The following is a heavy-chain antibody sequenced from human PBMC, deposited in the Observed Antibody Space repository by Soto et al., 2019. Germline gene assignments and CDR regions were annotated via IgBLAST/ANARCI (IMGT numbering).Heavy chain of an antibody. CDR2: ISGSDDSK. D-gene: IGHD1-1*01. V-gene: IGHV3-23*01. CDR1: GGTFSPYA. Sequence: GESLRVSCTASGGTFSPYAMSWVRQAPGKGLEWVSDISGSDDSKYYADSVKGRFIISRDNSKNTPYLQMTSLGAEDTAVYYWAKSDSPYTLDYWGRGTLVTVSS. CDR3: AKSDSPYTLDY. J-gene: IGHJ4*01.